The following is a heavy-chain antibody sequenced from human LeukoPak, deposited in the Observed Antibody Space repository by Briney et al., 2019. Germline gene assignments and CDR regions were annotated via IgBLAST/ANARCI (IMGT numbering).Heavy chain of an antibody. CDR2: IKQDGSVQ. CDR3: ARIGYSSSCFDY. Sequence: PGGSLRLSCSASGFTFTNYWMSWVRQAPGKGLEWVANIKQDGSVQDYMDSMKGRLTISRDNAKNSVYLQMNSLGVEDTAVYYCARIGYSSSCFDYWGQGTLVTVSS. J-gene: IGHJ4*02. D-gene: IGHD6-13*01. V-gene: IGHV3-7*01. CDR1: GFTFTNYW.